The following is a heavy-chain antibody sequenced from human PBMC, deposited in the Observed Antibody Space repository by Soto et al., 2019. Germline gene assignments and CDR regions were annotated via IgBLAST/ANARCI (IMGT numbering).Heavy chain of an antibody. D-gene: IGHD3-3*01. CDR2: INAGNGNT. CDR1: GYTFTSYA. CDR3: ARSTTIFGVVIMRPYYYGMDV. J-gene: IGHJ6*02. Sequence: ASVKVSCKASGYTFTSYAMHWVRQAPGQRLEWMGWINAGNGNTKYSQKFQGRVTITRDTSASTAYMELGSLRSEDTAVYYCARSTTIFGVVIMRPYYYGMDVWGQGTTVTVSS. V-gene: IGHV1-3*01.